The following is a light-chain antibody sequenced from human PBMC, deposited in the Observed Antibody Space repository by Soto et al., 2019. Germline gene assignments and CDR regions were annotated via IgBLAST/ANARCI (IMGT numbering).Light chain of an antibody. Sequence: QSALTQPASASGSPGQSITISCTGTTSDVGAYNYVSWYQQHPGKAPKLMIYEVTNRPSGVSDRFSGSKSGNTASLTISGLQAEDEADYYCTSYTVTSTWVFGGGTKLTVL. CDR3: TSYTVTSTWV. CDR2: EVT. CDR1: TSDVGAYNY. V-gene: IGLV2-14*01. J-gene: IGLJ3*02.